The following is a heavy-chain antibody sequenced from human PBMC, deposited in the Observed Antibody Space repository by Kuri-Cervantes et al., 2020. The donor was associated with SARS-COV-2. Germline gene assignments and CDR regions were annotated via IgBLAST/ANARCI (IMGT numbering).Heavy chain of an antibody. J-gene: IGHJ4*02. CDR2: IYGGASTT. CDR3: AKDLSHPHYYFFDY. V-gene: IGHV3-23*03. CDR1: GFTFSSYS. D-gene: IGHD2/OR15-2a*01. Sequence: GESLKISCAASGFTFSSYSMNWVRQAPGKGLEWVSGIYGGASTTYYADSVRGRFTISRDNSKNTLYLQMNSLRAEDTAVYYCAKDLSHPHYYFFDYWGQGTLVTVSS.